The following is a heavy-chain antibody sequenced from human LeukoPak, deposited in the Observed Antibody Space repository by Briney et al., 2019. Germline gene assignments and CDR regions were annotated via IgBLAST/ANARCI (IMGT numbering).Heavy chain of an antibody. D-gene: IGHD4-17*01. J-gene: IGHJ3*02. CDR1: GFTFTGYS. CDR2: IYYSGST. V-gene: IGHV4-39*01. Sequence: PGGSLRLSCAASGFTFTGYSMNWVRQAPGKGLEWIGSIYYSGSTYYNPSLKSRVTISVDTSKNQFSLKLSSVTAADTAVYYCARPMTTVTTWVLDAFDIWGQGTMVTVSS. CDR3: ARPMTTVTTWVLDAFDI.